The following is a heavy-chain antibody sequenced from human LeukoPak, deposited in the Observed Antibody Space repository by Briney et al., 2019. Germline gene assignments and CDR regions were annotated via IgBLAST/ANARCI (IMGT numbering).Heavy chain of an antibody. CDR3: ARESDCSSTSCYPDY. Sequence: ASVKVSCKASGYTFTSYDINWVRQATGQGLEWMGWMNPNSGNTGYAQKFQGRVTMTRNTSISTAYMELSSLRSEDMAVCYCARESDCSSTSCYPDYWGQGTLVTVSS. CDR1: GYTFTSYD. V-gene: IGHV1-8*01. D-gene: IGHD2-2*01. CDR2: MNPNSGNT. J-gene: IGHJ4*02.